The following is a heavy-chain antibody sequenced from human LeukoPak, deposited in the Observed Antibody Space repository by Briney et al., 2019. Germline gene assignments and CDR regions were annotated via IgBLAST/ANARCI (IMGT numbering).Heavy chain of an antibody. CDR3: ARGLFVDYYGSGSKQVDY. V-gene: IGHV1-8*01. D-gene: IGHD3-10*01. J-gene: IGHJ4*02. Sequence: ASVKVSCKASGYTFTSYDINWVRQATGQGLEWMGWMNPNSGNTGYAQKFQGRVTMTRNTSISTAYMELSSLRSEDTAVYYCARGLFVDYYGSGSKQVDYWGQGTLVTVSS. CDR2: MNPNSGNT. CDR1: GYTFTSYD.